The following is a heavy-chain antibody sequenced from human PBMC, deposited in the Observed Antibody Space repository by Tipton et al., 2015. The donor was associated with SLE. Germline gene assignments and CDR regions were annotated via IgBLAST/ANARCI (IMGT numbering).Heavy chain of an antibody. J-gene: IGHJ4*02. CDR1: GGSISSYY. D-gene: IGHD6-13*01. V-gene: IGHV4-59*01. Sequence: TLSLTCTVSGGSISSYYWSWIRQPPGKGLEWIGYIYYSGSTNYNPPLKSRVTISVDTSKNQFSLKLSSVAAADTAVYYCARDLQPYFDYWGQGTLVTVSS. CDR3: ARDLQPYFDY. CDR2: IYYSGST.